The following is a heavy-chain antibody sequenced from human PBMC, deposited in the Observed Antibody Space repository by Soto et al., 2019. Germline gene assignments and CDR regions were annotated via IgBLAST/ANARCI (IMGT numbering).Heavy chain of an antibody. CDR2: IYYSGST. J-gene: IGHJ4*02. V-gene: IGHV4-31*03. Sequence: PSETLSLTCTVSGGSISSGGYYWSWIRQHPGKGLEWIGYIYYSGSTYYNPSLKSRVTISVDTSKNQFSLKLSSVTAADTAVYYCARGLRYFDWPYFVYWGQGTLVTVSS. CDR3: ARGLRYFDWPYFVY. CDR1: GGSISSGGYY. D-gene: IGHD3-9*01.